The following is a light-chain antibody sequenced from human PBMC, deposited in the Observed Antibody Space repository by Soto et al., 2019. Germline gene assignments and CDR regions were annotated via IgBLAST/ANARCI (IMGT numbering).Light chain of an antibody. J-gene: IGLJ2*01. Sequence: SYELTQPPSVSVAPGQTARITCGGNNIGSKSVHRYQNKPGQAPVLVIYYDSDRPSGIAERFSGSNSGNTAILTISRVETGDEADYYCQVWDSSSDHVVFGGGTKLTVL. CDR3: QVWDSSSDHVV. V-gene: IGLV3-21*04. CDR1: NIGSKS. CDR2: YDS.